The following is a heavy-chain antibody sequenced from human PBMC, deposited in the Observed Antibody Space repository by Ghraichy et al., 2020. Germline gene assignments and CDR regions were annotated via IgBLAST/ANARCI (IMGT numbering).Heavy chain of an antibody. CDR3: ARQLATMVRGVMGYFQH. V-gene: IGHV4-39*01. J-gene: IGHJ1*01. Sequence: SETLSLTCTVSGGSISSSSYSWGWIRQPPGKGLEWIGSISYSGSTYYNPSLQSRVTISVATSKNQFSLKLSSVTAADTAVYYCARQLATMVRGVMGYFQHWGQGTLVTVSS. D-gene: IGHD3-10*01. CDR2: ISYSGST. CDR1: GGSISSSSYS.